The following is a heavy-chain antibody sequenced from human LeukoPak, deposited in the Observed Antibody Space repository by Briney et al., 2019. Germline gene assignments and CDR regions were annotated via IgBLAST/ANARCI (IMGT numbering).Heavy chain of an antibody. Sequence: ASVKVSCKASGYTFTSYSMHWVRQAPGQGLEWMGIIKPSGGSTDYAHNFQGRVTMTWDTSTSTVYMELSSLRSEDTAVYYCAREEAGGTFDYWGQGTLVTVSS. CDR3: AREEAGGTFDY. CDR1: GYTFTSYS. V-gene: IGHV1-46*01. CDR2: IKPSGGST. J-gene: IGHJ4*02. D-gene: IGHD3-16*01.